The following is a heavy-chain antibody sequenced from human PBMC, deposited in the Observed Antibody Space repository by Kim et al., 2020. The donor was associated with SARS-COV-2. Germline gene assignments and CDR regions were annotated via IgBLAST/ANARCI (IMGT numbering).Heavy chain of an antibody. D-gene: IGHD6-13*01. Sequence: GGSLRLSCAASGFTFSSYAMSWVRQAPGKGLEWVSAISGSGGSTYYADSVKGRFTISRDNSKNTLYLQMNSLRAEDTAVYYCAKGVFVPQLVRRGCWFDPWGQGTLVTVSS. V-gene: IGHV3-23*01. J-gene: IGHJ5*02. CDR2: ISGSGGST. CDR1: GFTFSSYA. CDR3: AKGVFVPQLVRRGCWFDP.